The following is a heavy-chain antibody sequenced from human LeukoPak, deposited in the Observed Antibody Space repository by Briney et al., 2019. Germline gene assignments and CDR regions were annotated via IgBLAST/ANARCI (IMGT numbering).Heavy chain of an antibody. D-gene: IGHD4-11*01. Sequence: GGPLRLSCAASEFTFSSDSMSWVRQAPGKGLQWVSVISDSGGITYYADSVQGRFAISRDNSKNTLYLQMNSLRAEDTAIYYCAKDPHSASEGIGYWGQGTLVTVSS. CDR1: EFTFSSDS. V-gene: IGHV3-23*01. CDR2: ISDSGGIT. CDR3: AKDPHSASEGIGY. J-gene: IGHJ4*02.